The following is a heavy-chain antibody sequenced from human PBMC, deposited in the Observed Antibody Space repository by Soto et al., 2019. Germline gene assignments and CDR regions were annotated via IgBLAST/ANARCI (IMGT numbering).Heavy chain of an antibody. CDR1: GYTFGRSG. Sequence: GASVKVSCKTSGYTFGRSGINWVRQAPGQGLEWMGWISADGYTNYAQKFQGSFTMTTDTSTSTAYLELRSLRSDDTAVYYCARGAVSIAARQDQVAFDIWGQGTLVTVS. CDR2: ISADGYT. CDR3: ARGAVSIAARQDQVAFDI. J-gene: IGHJ3*02. V-gene: IGHV1-18*01. D-gene: IGHD6-6*01.